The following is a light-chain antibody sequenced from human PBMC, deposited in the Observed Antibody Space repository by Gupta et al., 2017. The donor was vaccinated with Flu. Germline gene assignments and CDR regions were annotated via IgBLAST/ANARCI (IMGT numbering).Light chain of an antibody. CDR3: QQRSNWPPT. CDR1: QGVSGY. V-gene: IGKV3-11*01. CDR2: DTS. J-gene: IGKJ5*01. Sequence: EIVLTPSPATLSLSPGERATLSCRASQGVSGYLGWYQQKPGQAPRLLIYDTSNRATGIPARFSGSGSGTDFTLTISSLEPEDFAVYYCQQRSNWPPTFGQGTRLEIK.